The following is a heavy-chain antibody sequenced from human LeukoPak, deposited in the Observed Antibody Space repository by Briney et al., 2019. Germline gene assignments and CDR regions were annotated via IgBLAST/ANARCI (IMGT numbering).Heavy chain of an antibody. CDR2: INHSGST. V-gene: IGHV4-34*01. J-gene: IGHJ6*02. Sequence: SETLSLTCAVYGGSFSGYYWSWIRQPPGKGLEWIGEINHSGSTNYNPSLKSRVTISVDTSKNQFSLKLSSVTAADTAVYYCARGSGVPAAYYYYGMDVWGQGTAVTVSS. CDR3: ARGSGVPAAYYYYGMDV. D-gene: IGHD2-2*01. CDR1: GGSFSGYY.